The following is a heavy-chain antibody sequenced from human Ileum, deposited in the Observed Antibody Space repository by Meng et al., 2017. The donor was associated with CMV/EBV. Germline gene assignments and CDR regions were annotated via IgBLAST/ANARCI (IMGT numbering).Heavy chain of an antibody. CDR2: IYSGGRT. CDR1: DLSVSDTW. D-gene: IGHD5-24*01. Sequence: GGSLRLSCALSDLSVSDTWMSWVRQAPGKGLEWVSMIYSGGRTFYADSVKGRFSISRDISKNTLNLQMNSLGVEDTAMYYCARDPRWPTGYYLNLWGRGALVTVSS. CDR3: ARDPRWPTGYYLNL. V-gene: IGHV3-53*01. J-gene: IGHJ2*01.